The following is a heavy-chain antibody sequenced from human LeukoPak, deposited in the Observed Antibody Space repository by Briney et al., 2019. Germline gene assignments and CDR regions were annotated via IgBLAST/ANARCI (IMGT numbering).Heavy chain of an antibody. J-gene: IGHJ4*02. Sequence: LSGGSLRLSCAASGNYWMHWVRQAPGKGLVWVSHINGDGSWTTYADSVKGRFAISKGNAKNTVYLQMNNLRAEDTAVYYCVSFYETYWGRGTLVTVSS. CDR1: GNYW. D-gene: IGHD2-2*01. V-gene: IGHV3-74*01. CDR2: INGDGSWT. CDR3: VSFYETY.